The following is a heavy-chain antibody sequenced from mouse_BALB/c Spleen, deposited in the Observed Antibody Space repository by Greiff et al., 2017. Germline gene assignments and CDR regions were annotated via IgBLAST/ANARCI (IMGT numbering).Heavy chain of an antibody. CDR1: GYTFTSYW. CDR2: IYPGDGDT. D-gene: IGHD2-4*01. CDR3: ARYDYDDAMDY. J-gene: IGHJ4*01. Sequence: QVQLKESGAELARPGASVKLSCKASGYTFTSYWMQWVKQRPGQGLEWIGAIYPGDGDTRYTQKFKGKATLTADKSSSTAYMQLSSLASEDSAVYYCARYDYDDAMDYWGQGTSVTVSS. V-gene: IGHV1-87*01.